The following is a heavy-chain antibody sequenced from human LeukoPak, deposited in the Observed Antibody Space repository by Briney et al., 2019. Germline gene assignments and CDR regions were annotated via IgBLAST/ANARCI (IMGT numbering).Heavy chain of an antibody. CDR3: ARIGTGDGTFDF. J-gene: IGHJ4*02. CDR1: GGFISSYY. V-gene: IGHV4-59*01. D-gene: IGHD7-27*01. CDR2: IYYSGST. Sequence: PSETLSFTCTVSGGFISSYYWSWIRQPPGKGLEWIGYIYYSGSTNYNPFLKSRVTMSVDTSKNQFSLRLSSVTAADTAVYYCARIGTGDGTFDFWGQGTLVTVSS.